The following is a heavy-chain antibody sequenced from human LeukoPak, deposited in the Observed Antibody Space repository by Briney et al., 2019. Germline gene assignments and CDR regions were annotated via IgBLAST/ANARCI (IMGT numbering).Heavy chain of an antibody. CDR1: SGSFRTYY. J-gene: IGHJ3*02. CDR3: VKSNSRYQPWTLDI. V-gene: IGHV4-59*01. Sequence: SETLSLTCTVSSGSFRTYYWSWIRQPPGKGLEWIGYIFYNGGTSYNPSLKSRVTISVDTSSNQLSLKVNSVTAADTAMYYCVKSNSRYQPWTLDIWGRGTMVTVSS. D-gene: IGHD2-2*01. CDR2: IFYNGGT.